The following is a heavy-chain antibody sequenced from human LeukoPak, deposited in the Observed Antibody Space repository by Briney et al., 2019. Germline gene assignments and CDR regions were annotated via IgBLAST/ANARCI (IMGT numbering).Heavy chain of an antibody. J-gene: IGHJ4*02. CDR1: GGSISSYC. V-gene: IGHV4-59*01. Sequence: SETLSLTCTVSGGSISSYCWSWIRQPPGKGLEWIGYICYSGSTNYNPSLKSRVTISVDTSKNQLSLKLSSVTAADTALYYCARDLYGGYIDYWGQGTLVTVSS. D-gene: IGHD4/OR15-4a*01. CDR2: ICYSGST. CDR3: ARDLYGGYIDY.